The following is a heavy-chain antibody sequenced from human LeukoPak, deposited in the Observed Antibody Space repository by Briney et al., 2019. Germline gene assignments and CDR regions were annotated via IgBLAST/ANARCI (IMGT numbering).Heavy chain of an antibody. D-gene: IGHD3-10*01. CDR2: ISADNSNT. V-gene: IGHV1-18*01. Sequence: AWVKLSCKASGYTFTSYGISWMRQPPGQGLGRMGLISADNSNTNYGKELQGRVTMTTDTSTSTAYIELWMLISDDRAVYYGARVSMVGGVLVVYYGMDVWGQGTTVTVAS. CDR1: GYTFTSYG. J-gene: IGHJ6*02. CDR3: ARVSMVGGVLVVYYGMDV.